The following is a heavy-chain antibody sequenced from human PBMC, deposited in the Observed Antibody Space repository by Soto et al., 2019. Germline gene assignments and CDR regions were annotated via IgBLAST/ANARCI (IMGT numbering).Heavy chain of an antibody. CDR1: GGNFSSYA. Sequence: GASVTVSCKASGGNFSSYAISRLRQAPRQGLEWMGGIIPIFGTANYAQKIQGRVTITADKSTSTAYMEPSSLRSEDTAVYYWARVWPQEWAPTLAFDIWGQGTMVTVSS. V-gene: IGHV1-69*06. CDR2: IIPIFGTA. D-gene: IGHD3-3*01. CDR3: ARVWPQEWAPTLAFDI. J-gene: IGHJ3*02.